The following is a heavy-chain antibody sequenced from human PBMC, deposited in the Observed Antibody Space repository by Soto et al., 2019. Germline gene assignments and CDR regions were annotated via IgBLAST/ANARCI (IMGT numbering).Heavy chain of an antibody. CDR3: TTDSGMSPYSFDY. V-gene: IGHV3-15*01. J-gene: IGHJ4*02. Sequence: GPLRLSCVASGLNLSHPWMTWVRQAAGKGLEWVGRIKSKTDGGTADYAAPVKGRATISRDDSKNTVYLQMNSLKTEDTAFYYCTTDSGMSPYSFDYWGQGTLVTVSS. CDR2: IKSKTDGGTA. D-gene: IGHD1-26*01. CDR1: GLNLSHPW.